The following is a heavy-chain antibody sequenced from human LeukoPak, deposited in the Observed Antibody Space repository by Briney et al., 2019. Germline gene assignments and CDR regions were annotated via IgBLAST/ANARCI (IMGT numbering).Heavy chain of an antibody. CDR2: INHSGST. D-gene: IGHD3-16*02. CDR1: GGSFSSYY. CDR3: VRVGFGRTYYDYVWGSYRYTPLDY. Sequence: SETLSLTCAVYGGSFSSYYWSWIRQPPGKGLEWIGEINHSGSTNYNPSLKSRVTISVDTSKNQFSLKLSSVTAADTAVYYCVRVGFGRTYYDYVWGSYRYTPLDYRGQGTLVTVSS. J-gene: IGHJ4*02. V-gene: IGHV4-34*01.